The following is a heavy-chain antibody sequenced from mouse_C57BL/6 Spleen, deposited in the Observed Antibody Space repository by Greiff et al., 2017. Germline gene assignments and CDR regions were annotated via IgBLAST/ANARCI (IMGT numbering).Heavy chain of an antibody. CDR3: AKDPYYFDY. J-gene: IGHJ2*01. CDR1: GYSFTSYY. CDR2: IYPGSGNT. V-gene: IGHV1-66*01. Sequence: VKLMESGPELVKPGASVKISCKASGYSFTSYYIHWVKQRPGQGLEWIGWIYPGSGNTKYNEKFKGKATLTADTSSSTAYMQLSSRTSEDSAVYYCAKDPYYFDYWGQGTTLTVSS.